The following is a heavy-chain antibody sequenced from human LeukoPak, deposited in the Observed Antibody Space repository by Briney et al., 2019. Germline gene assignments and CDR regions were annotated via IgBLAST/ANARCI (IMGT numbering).Heavy chain of an antibody. V-gene: IGHV1-46*01. CDR2: LNPSSGRT. CDR1: GYTFTNYY. D-gene: IGHD3-22*01. Sequence: ASVKVSCKASGYTFTNYYMHWVRQAPGQGLEWMGILNPSSGRTSSAQKFQDRVTMTRDTSTSTVYMELSSLRSEDTAVYYCARESESSFQGLSGYWGQGTLVTVSS. CDR3: ARESESSFQGLSGY. J-gene: IGHJ4*02.